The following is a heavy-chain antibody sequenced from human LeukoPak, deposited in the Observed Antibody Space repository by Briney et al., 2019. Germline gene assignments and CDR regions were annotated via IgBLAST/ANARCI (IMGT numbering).Heavy chain of an antibody. D-gene: IGHD1/OR15-1a*01. CDR3: AREDPGRTEYAFDI. V-gene: IGHV4-59*01. J-gene: IGHJ3*02. Sequence: SETLSLTCTVSGGSISSYYWSWIRQPPGKGLEWIGYIYYSGSTNYNPSLKSRVTISVDTSKNQFSLKLSSVTAADTAVYYCAREDPGRTEYAFDIWGQRTMVTVSS. CDR2: IYYSGST. CDR1: GGSISSYY.